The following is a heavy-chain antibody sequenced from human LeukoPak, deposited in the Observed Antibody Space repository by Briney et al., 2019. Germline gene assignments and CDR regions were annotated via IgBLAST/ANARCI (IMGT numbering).Heavy chain of an antibody. D-gene: IGHD6-19*01. CDR2: ISSSGSTI. J-gene: IGHJ6*04. CDR3: ARSGWYSDGMDV. V-gene: IGHV3-48*03. Sequence: PGGSLRLSCAASGFTFSSYEMNWVRQAPGKGLEWVSYISSSGSTIYYADSVKGRFTISRDNAKNSLYLQMNSLRAEDTAVYYCARSGWYSDGMDVWGKGTTVTVSS. CDR1: GFTFSSYE.